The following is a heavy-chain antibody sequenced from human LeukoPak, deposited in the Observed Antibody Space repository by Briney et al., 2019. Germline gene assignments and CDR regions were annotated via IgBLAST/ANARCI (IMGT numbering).Heavy chain of an antibody. CDR2: VSGTGGRT. V-gene: IGHV3-23*01. Sequence: PGGSLRLSCAASGFTFSTYAMSWVRQAPGKGLEWVSVVSGTGGRTYYADSVKGRFTISRDNSKNTLYLQMNSLRAEDTALYYCAKASSSSPQYNWFDAWGQGTLVTVSS. D-gene: IGHD6-6*01. J-gene: IGHJ5*02. CDR3: AKASSSSPQYNWFDA. CDR1: GFTFSTYA.